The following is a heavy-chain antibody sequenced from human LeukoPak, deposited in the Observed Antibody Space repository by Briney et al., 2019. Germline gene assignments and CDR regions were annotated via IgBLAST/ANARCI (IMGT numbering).Heavy chain of an antibody. CDR2: ISYDGSNK. V-gene: IGHV3-30*18. Sequence: GRSLRLSCAASGFTFSSYGMHWVRQAPGKGLEWVAVISYDGSNKYYADSVKGRFTISRDNSKNTLYLQMNSLRAEDTAVYYCAKDLIAAAAINPYFDYRGQGTLVTVSS. D-gene: IGHD6-13*01. J-gene: IGHJ4*02. CDR3: AKDLIAAAAINPYFDY. CDR1: GFTFSSYG.